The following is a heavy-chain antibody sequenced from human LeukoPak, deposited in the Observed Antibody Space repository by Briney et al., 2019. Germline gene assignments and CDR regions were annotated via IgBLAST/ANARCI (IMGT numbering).Heavy chain of an antibody. J-gene: IGHJ3*02. CDR3: ARVSGSRNFYFRAFDI. CDR2: ISSSSSTI. CDR1: GFTFSSYS. Sequence: PGGSLRLSCAASGFTFSSYSMNWVRQAPGKGLEWVSYISSSSSTIYYADSVKGRFTISRDNAKNSLYLQMNSLRAEDTAMYYCARVSGSRNFYFRAFDIWGQGTMGTVSS. V-gene: IGHV3-48*01. D-gene: IGHD3-10*01.